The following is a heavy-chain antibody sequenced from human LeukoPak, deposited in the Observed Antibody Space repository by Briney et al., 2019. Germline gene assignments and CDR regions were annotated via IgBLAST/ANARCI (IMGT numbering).Heavy chain of an antibody. V-gene: IGHV3-21*01. J-gene: IGHJ4*02. CDR3: ARVVVVTGGFDY. CDR1: GFTFSSYS. Sequence: GGSLRLSCAASGFTFSSYSMNWVRQAPGKGLEWVSSISSSSNYIYYADSVKGRFTISRDNAKNSLYLRMNSLRAEDTAVYYCARVVVVTGGFDYWGQGTLVTVSS. D-gene: IGHD2-21*01. CDR2: ISSSSNYI.